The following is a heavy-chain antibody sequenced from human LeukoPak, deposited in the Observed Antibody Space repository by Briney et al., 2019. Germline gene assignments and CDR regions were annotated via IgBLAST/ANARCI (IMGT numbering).Heavy chain of an antibody. D-gene: IGHD4-17*01. V-gene: IGHV4-30-4*08. J-gene: IGHJ3*02. CDR1: GVSMSSGAFY. CDR2: IYYSGST. Sequence: SETLSLTCTVSGVSMSSGAFYWSWIRQHPGKGLEWIGNIYYSGSTYYNPSLKSRVTISVDRSKNQFSLKLTSVTAVDTAVYYCARAFPFDDYGDPDAFDIWGQGTMVTVSS. CDR3: ARAFPFDDYGDPDAFDI.